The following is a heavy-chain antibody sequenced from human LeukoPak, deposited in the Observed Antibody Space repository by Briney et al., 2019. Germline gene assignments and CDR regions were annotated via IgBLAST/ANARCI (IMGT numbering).Heavy chain of an antibody. J-gene: IGHJ4*02. Sequence: HPGGSLRLSCAASGFTFSTYAMSWVRQAPGKGLEWVSSISGSGGSTSYADSVKGRFIISRDNSKNTLYLQMNSLRAEDTAVYYCARDYSLGRVILTGYSPPIEWGQGTLVTVSS. CDR3: ARDYSLGRVILTGYSPPIE. D-gene: IGHD3-9*01. CDR1: GFTFSTYA. CDR2: ISGSGGST. V-gene: IGHV3-23*01.